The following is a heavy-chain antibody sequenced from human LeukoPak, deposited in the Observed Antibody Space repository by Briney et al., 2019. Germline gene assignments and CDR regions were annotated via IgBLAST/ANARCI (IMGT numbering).Heavy chain of an antibody. CDR1: GGSFSGYY. CDR2: INHSGST. J-gene: IGHJ4*02. CDR3: ARVRASSSVDY. D-gene: IGHD6-6*01. V-gene: IGHV4-34*01. Sequence: PSETLSLTCAVYGGSFSGYYWSWIRQPPGKGLEWIGEINHSGSTNYNPSLKGRVTISVDTSKNQFSLKLSSVTAADTAVYYCARVRASSSVDYWGQGTLVTVSS.